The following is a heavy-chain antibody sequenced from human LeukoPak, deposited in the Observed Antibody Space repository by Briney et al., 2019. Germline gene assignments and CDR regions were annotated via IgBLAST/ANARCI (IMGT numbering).Heavy chain of an antibody. J-gene: IGHJ4*02. V-gene: IGHV3-7*04. CDR2: IKQDGSEK. Sequence: GGSLRLSCAASGFTFSSYWMSWVRQAPGKGREWVANIKQDGSEKYYVDSVKGRFTISRDNAKNSLYLQMNRLRAEDTAVYYCARGDYYDSSGYYYGYWGQGTLVTVSS. CDR3: ARGDYYDSSGYYYGY. D-gene: IGHD3-22*01. CDR1: GFTFSSYW.